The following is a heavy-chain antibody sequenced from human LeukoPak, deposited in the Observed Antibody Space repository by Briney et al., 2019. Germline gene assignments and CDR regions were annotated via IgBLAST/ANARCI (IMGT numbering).Heavy chain of an antibody. CDR2: IIPIFGTA. D-gene: IGHD3-22*01. CDR1: GGTFSSYA. J-gene: IGHJ4*02. Sequence: SVKVSCKASGGTFSSYAISWVRQAPGQGLEWMGGIIPIFGTANYAQKFQGRVTITADESTSTAYMELSSLRSEDTAVYYCAKIPYDSSGFDYWGQGTLVTVSS. CDR3: AKIPYDSSGFDY. V-gene: IGHV1-69*01.